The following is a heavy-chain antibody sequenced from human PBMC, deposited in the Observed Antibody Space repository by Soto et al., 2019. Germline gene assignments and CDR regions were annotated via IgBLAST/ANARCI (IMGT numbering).Heavy chain of an antibody. J-gene: IGHJ3*02. V-gene: IGHV3-11*05. CDR3: ARDADILTGSDAFDI. CDR2: IGTSSSYT. CDR1: GFTFSDYY. Sequence: QVQLVESGGGLVKPGGSLRLSCAAYGFTFSDYYMSWIRQAPGKGLEWVSYIGTSSSYTNYADSVKGRFTISRDNAKNSLYLQMNSLRAEDTAVYYCARDADILTGSDAFDIWGQGTMVTVSS. D-gene: IGHD3-9*01.